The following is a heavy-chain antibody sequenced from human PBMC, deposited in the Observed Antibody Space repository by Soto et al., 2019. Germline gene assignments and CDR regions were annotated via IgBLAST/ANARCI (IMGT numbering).Heavy chain of an antibody. CDR1: GFTFSSYA. J-gene: IGHJ5*02. D-gene: IGHD5-12*01. CDR2: ISGSVGST. CDR3: AKLRVRLQNVSYPGRRPFDP. V-gene: IGHV3-23*01. Sequence: XESLRLSFAASGFTFSSYAMSWVRQAPGKGLEWVSAISGSVGSTYYADSVKGRFTISRDNSKNTLYLQMNSLRAEDTAVYYCAKLRVRLQNVSYPGRRPFDPWGQGTLVTVSS.